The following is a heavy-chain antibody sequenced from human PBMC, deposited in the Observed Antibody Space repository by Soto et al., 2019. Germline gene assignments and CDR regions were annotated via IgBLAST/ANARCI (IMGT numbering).Heavy chain of an antibody. D-gene: IGHD2-15*01. J-gene: IGHJ6*02. Sequence: GGSLRLSCAASGFTFSSYAMSWVRQAPGKGLEWVSAISGSGGSTYYADSVKGRFTISRDNSKNTLYLQMNSLRAEDTAVYYCAKDKSDIVVVVAATGIGSYGMDVWGQGTTVTVSS. CDR2: ISGSGGST. CDR1: GFTFSSYA. CDR3: AKDKSDIVVVVAATGIGSYGMDV. V-gene: IGHV3-23*01.